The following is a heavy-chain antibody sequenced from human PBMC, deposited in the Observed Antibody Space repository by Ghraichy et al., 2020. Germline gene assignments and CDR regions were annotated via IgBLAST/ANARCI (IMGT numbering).Heavy chain of an antibody. Sequence: ATLSLTCVVSGGSISSNTYHWGWIRQPPGKGLEWIGNIFYSGSTNYNPSLKSRVTISIDTSKNHFSLKMTSVTAADTAVYYCARFWPDENSNYGLFDSWDRGTLVTVSS. V-gene: IGHV4-39*07. CDR2: IFYSGST. D-gene: IGHD4-11*01. J-gene: IGHJ4*02. CDR1: GGSISSNTYH. CDR3: ARFWPDENSNYGLFDS.